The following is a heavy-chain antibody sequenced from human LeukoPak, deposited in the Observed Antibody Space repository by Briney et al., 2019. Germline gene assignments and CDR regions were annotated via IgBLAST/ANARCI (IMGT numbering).Heavy chain of an antibody. CDR1: GFTFSSYG. V-gene: IGHV3-30*02. D-gene: IGHD5-24*01. J-gene: IGHJ4*02. CDR2: IRYDGSNK. CDR3: AKIGDGEMATMVDY. Sequence: GGSLRLSCAASGFTFSSYGMHWVRQAPGKGLEWVAFIRYDGSNKYYADSVKGRFTISRDNSKNTLYLQMNSLRAEDTAVYYCAKIGDGEMATMVDYWGQGTLVTVSS.